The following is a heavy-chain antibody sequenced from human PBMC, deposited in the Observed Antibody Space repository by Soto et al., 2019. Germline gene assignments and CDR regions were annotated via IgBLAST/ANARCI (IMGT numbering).Heavy chain of an antibody. Sequence: GGSLRLSCAASGFTFSSSEMTWVRQAPGKGLEWVSYISGASSIIYYSDSVKGRFTISRDNAKNSLYLQMSSLRADDTAVYYCARLNIVMDRSLDYWGQGTLVTVS. CDR2: ISGASSII. CDR1: GFTFSSSE. D-gene: IGHD3-16*01. CDR3: ARLNIVMDRSLDY. V-gene: IGHV3-48*03. J-gene: IGHJ4*02.